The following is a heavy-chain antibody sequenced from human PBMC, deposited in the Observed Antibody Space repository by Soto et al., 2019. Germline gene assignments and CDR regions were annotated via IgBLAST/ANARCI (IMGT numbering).Heavy chain of an antibody. Sequence: PSETLSLTCAVSSGSISSSNWWSWVRQPPGKGLEWIGEIYHSGSTNYNPSLKSRVTISVDKSKNQFSLKLSSVTAADTAVYYCARDTGSGSGCLGDWGQGIRVTVSS. CDR3: ARDTGSGSGCLGD. V-gene: IGHV4-4*02. CDR1: SGSISSSNW. D-gene: IGHD6-19*01. CDR2: IYHSGST. J-gene: IGHJ4*02.